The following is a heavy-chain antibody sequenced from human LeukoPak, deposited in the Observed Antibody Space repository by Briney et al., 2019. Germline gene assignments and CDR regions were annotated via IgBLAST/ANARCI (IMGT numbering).Heavy chain of an antibody. CDR2: ISSSSSYI. CDR3: ANGVPAALWWFDP. CDR1: GFTFSSYS. J-gene: IGHJ5*02. V-gene: IGHV3-21*01. D-gene: IGHD2-2*01. Sequence: PGGSLRLSCAASGFTFSSYSMNWVRQAPGKGLEWVSSISSSSSYIYYADSVKGRFTISRDNAKNSLYLQMNSLRAEDTAVYYCANGVPAALWWFDPWGQGTLVTVSS.